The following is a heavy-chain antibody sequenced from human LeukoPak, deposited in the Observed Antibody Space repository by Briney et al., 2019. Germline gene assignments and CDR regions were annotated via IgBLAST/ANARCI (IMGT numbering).Heavy chain of an antibody. CDR1: GGSISSGDYY. J-gene: IGHJ4*02. Sequence: ESGPTLVKPSQTLSLTCTDSGGSISSGDYYWSWIRQPPGKGLEWIGYIYYSGSTYYNPSLKSRVTISVDTSKNQFSLKLSSVTAADTAVYYCARASSLLTFLFDYWGQGTLVTVSS. D-gene: IGHD1-14*01. V-gene: IGHV4-30-4*08. CDR2: IYYSGST. CDR3: ARASSLLTFLFDY.